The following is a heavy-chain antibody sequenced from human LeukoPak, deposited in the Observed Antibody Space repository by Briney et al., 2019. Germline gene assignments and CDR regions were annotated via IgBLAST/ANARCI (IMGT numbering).Heavy chain of an antibody. CDR1: GFTVSSTF. V-gene: IGHV3-53*01. J-gene: IGHJ3*02. D-gene: IGHD3-22*01. CDR3: ARAFSYDSRGAFDI. Sequence: PGGSLRLSCGTSGFTVSSTFMAWVRQPPGKGLEWVSGFHSSGTTFYADSVKGRFTISRDDPKNTLNLQMNSLRVDDTAVYYCARAFSYDSRGAFDIWGQGAMVTVSS. CDR2: FHSSGTT.